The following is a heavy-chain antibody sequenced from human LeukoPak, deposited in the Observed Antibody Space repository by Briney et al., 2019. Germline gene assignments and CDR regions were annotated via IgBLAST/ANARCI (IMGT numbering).Heavy chain of an antibody. V-gene: IGHV4-31*03. D-gene: IGHD2-21*02. CDR1: GDSVTSGGYF. J-gene: IGHJ3*02. CDR3: ARDVVVTSSPDAFDI. CDR2: ISNSGTT. Sequence: PSETLSLTCTVSGDSVTSGGYFWTWIRQHPGKGLEWNGYISNSGTTSYNPSLKSRVSISVDTSNNQFSLRLSSVTAADTAVYYCARDVVVTSSPDAFDIWGQGTMVTVSS.